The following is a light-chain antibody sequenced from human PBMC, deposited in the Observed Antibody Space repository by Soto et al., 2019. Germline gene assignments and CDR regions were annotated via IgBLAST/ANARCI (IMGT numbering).Light chain of an antibody. CDR3: CSYAGSSTVI. CDR2: EDS. Sequence: QSALTQPASVSGSPGQSITISCTGTSGDIGSYNLVSWYQHHPGKAPKLMIYEDSKRPSGVSNRFSGSKSGNTASLTISGLQAEDEGDYYCCSYAGSSTVIFGGGTKLTVL. J-gene: IGLJ2*01. CDR1: SGDIGSYNL. V-gene: IGLV2-23*01.